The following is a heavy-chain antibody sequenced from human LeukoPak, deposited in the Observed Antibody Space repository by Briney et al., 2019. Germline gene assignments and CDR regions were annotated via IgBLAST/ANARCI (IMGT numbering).Heavy chain of an antibody. D-gene: IGHD2/OR15-2a*01. V-gene: IGHV4-34*01. Sequence: PSETLSLICGVYGGPLHAYYWLWLGQSPGKGLEWIGEISHSGSTDYNPSLGSRVTISQDTSRNQFSLKVTSLTAADTDVYFWASSGRMAVSRSPHNSRFGSWGQRDLFTVSP. CDR3: ASSGRMAVSRSPHNSRFGS. CDR1: GGPLHAYY. J-gene: IGHJ4*02. CDR2: ISHSGST.